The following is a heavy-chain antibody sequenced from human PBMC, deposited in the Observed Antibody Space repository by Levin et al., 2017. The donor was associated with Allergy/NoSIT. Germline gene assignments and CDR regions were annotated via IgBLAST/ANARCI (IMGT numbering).Heavy chain of an antibody. V-gene: IGHV4-39*01. D-gene: IGHD2-15*01. CDR1: GGSISSSSYY. CDR2: FYYSGTT. J-gene: IGHJ3*02. CDR3: ARPPPVKDCSGGSCYRAFDS. Sequence: PSETLSLTCTVSGGSISSSSYYWGWIRQPPGKGLEWIGSFYYSGTTYYNPSLKSRVTISVDTSKNQLSLKLTSVTAADTAVYYCARPPPVKDCSGGSCYRAFDSWGQGTMVTVSS.